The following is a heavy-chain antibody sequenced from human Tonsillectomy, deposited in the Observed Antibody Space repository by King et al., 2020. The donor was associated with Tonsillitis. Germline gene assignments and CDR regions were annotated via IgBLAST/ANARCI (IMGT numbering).Heavy chain of an antibody. V-gene: IGHV3-33*08. CDR2: IWYDGSNK. Sequence: VQLVESGGGVVQPGRSLRLSCAASGFTFSSYGMHWVRQAPGKGLEWVAVIWYDGSNKYYADSVKGRFTISRDNSKNTLYLQMNSLRAEDTAVYYCARERAQPSNDYGDYSYYYYYMDVWGKGTTVTVSS. CDR3: ARERAQPSNDYGDYSYYYYYMDV. D-gene: IGHD4-17*01. CDR1: GFTFSSYG. J-gene: IGHJ6*03.